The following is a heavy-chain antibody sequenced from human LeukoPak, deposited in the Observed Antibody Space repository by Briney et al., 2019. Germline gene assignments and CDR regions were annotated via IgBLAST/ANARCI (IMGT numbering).Heavy chain of an antibody. CDR3: ARRLDY. J-gene: IGHJ4*02. CDR1: GFTFSTYW. CDR2: INNDGLTM. Sequence: PGGSLRLSCAASGFTFSTYWMSWVRQAPGKGLEWISYINNDGLTMYYADSVRGRFTISRDSAKNSLYLQMNSLRVEDTAVYYCARRLDYWGQGTLVTVSS. V-gene: IGHV3-48*01.